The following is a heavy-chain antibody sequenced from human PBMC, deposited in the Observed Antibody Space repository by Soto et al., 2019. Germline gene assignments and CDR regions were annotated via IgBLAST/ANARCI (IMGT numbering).Heavy chain of an antibody. Sequence: QVQLVESGGGVVQPGTSLRLSCAASGFTFRNYAMHWVRQAPGTGLEWVAGVTSDGSSKYYGDSVKGRFTISRDNAKNKLYLKMDSLGAEDTALYYCARGNSIDYSYYGWDLWGQGSTVTVSS. CDR3: ARGNSIDYSYYGWDL. J-gene: IGHJ6*02. CDR1: GFTFRNYA. V-gene: IGHV3-30-3*01. CDR2: VTSDGSSK. D-gene: IGHD6-25*01.